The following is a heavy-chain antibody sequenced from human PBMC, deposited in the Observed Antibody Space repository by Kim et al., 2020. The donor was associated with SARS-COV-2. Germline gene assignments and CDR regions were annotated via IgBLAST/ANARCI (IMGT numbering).Heavy chain of an antibody. V-gene: IGHV3-23*01. Sequence: GGSLRLSCAASGFTFSSYAMSWVRQAPGKGLEWVSAISGSGGSTYYADSVKGRFTISRDNSKNTLYLQMNSLRAEDTAVYYCAKQGGYYYGSGRFDYWGQGTLVTVSS. CDR2: ISGSGGST. J-gene: IGHJ4*02. D-gene: IGHD3-10*01. CDR1: GFTFSSYA. CDR3: AKQGGYYYGSGRFDY.